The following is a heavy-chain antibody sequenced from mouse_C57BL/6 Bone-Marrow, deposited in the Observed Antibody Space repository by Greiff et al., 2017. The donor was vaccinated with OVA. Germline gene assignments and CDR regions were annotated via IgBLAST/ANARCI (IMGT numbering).Heavy chain of an antibody. J-gene: IGHJ3*01. CDR3: ARSLTGTRFAY. D-gene: IGHD4-1*01. CDR2: ISDGGSYT. Sequence: EVMLVESGGGLVKPGGSLKLSCAASGFTFSSYAMSGGRKTPEKRLEWVATISDGGSYTYYPDNVKGRFTISRDNAKNNLYLQMSHLKSEDTAMYYCARSLTGTRFAYWGQGTLVTVSA. V-gene: IGHV5-4*03. CDR1: GFTFSSYA.